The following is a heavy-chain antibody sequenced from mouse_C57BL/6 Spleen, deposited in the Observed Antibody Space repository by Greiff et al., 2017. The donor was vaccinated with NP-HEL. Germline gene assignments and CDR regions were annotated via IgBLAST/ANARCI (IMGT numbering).Heavy chain of an antibody. Sequence: QVQLQQSGPELVKPGASVKISCKASGYAFSSSWMNWVKQRPGKGLEWIGRIYPGDGDTNYNGKFKGKATLTADKSSSTAYMQLSSLTSEDSAVYFCARDYYSNRFAYWGQGTLVTVSA. J-gene: IGHJ3*01. CDR3: ARDYYSNRFAY. CDR2: IYPGDGDT. D-gene: IGHD2-5*01. CDR1: GYAFSSSW. V-gene: IGHV1-82*01.